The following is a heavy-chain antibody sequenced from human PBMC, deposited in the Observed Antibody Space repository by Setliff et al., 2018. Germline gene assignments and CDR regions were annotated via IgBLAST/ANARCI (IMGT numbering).Heavy chain of an antibody. D-gene: IGHD3-3*01. J-gene: IGHJ6*02. CDR1: GYTFISYA. V-gene: IGHV1-69*06. CDR2: IIPIFGTA. Sequence: GASVKVSCKASGYTFISYAISWVRQAPGQGLEWMGRIIPIFGTANYAQKFQGRVTITADKSTSTAYMELSSLRSEDTAVYYCARDPRQNDNFWSGYYYYYYYGMDVWGQGTTVTVSS. CDR3: ARDPRQNDNFWSGYYYYYYYGMDV.